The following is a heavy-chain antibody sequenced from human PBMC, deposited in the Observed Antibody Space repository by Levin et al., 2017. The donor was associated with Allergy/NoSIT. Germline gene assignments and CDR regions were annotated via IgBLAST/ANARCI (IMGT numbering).Heavy chain of an antibody. V-gene: IGHV4-4*02. Sequence: SETLSLTCAVSGGSISSSNWWSWVRQPPGKGLEWIGEIYHSGSAKYNPSLKSRLTISVDKSKDQFSMKLSSVTAADTAVYYCARRGFETSSGWDVFDYWGQGTLVTVSS. CDR2: IYHSGSA. J-gene: IGHJ4*02. D-gene: IGHD6-19*01. CDR3: ARRGFETSSGWDVFDY. CDR1: GGSISSSNW.